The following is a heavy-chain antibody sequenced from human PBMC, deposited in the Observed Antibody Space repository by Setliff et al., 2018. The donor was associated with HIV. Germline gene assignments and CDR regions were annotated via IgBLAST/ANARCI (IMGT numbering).Heavy chain of an antibody. D-gene: IGHD5-18*01. V-gene: IGHV4-59*01. CDR1: GGSISEYY. Sequence: KPSETLSLTCTVSGGSISEYYWSWIRQPPGKGLEWIGYIDYSGSTNYNASLKSRLTMSIDTSKSQFSLKLSSVTAADTAVYYCASGEYSYGYRFDYWGQGTLVTVSS. J-gene: IGHJ4*02. CDR3: ASGEYSYGYRFDY. CDR2: IDYSGST.